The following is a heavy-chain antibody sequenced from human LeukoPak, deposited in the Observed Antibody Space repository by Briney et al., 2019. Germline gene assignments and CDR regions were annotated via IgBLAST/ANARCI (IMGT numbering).Heavy chain of an antibody. V-gene: IGHV3-9*01. CDR1: GFTFDDYA. CDR2: ISWNSGSI. D-gene: IGHD1-14*01. Sequence: PTGGSLRLSCAASGFTFDDYAMHWVRQAPGKGLEWVSGISWNSGSIGYADSVKGRFTISRDNAKNSLYLQMNSLRAEDTAVYYCARGTGIGYMDVWGKGTTVTVSS. J-gene: IGHJ6*03. CDR3: ARGTGIGYMDV.